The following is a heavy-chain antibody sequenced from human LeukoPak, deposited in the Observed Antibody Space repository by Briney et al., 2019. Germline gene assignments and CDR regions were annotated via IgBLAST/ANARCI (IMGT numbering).Heavy chain of an antibody. CDR2: IYWNGDK. CDR3: ALNILFVVSATRGNWFDP. D-gene: IGHD2-15*01. V-gene: IGHV2-5*01. J-gene: IGHJ5*02. CDR1: GFSLSTSGVG. Sequence: ESGPNAGEPTQTLTLTCTFSGFSLSTSGVGVGWIRRPPGKALEWLTLIYWNGDKRYSPSLKSRLTITKDTSKNQVVLTMTNMDPVDTATYYCALNILFVVSATRGNWFDPWGQGTLVTVSS.